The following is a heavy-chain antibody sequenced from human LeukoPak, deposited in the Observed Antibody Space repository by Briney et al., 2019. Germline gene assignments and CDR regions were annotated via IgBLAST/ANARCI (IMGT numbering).Heavy chain of an antibody. Sequence: PGGSLRLSCAASGFTVSNNYMSWVRQAPGKGLEWVSVIYTGGSTYYADYVKGRFTITRDNSKNTLYLQMNSLRAEDTAVYYCARGGCSGGSCYFDYWGQGTLVTVSS. CDR2: IYTGGST. CDR1: GFTVSNNY. CDR3: ARGGCSGGSCYFDY. J-gene: IGHJ4*02. D-gene: IGHD2-15*01. V-gene: IGHV3-53*01.